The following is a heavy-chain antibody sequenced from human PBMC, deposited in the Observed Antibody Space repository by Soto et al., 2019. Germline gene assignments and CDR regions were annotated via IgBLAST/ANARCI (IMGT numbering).Heavy chain of an antibody. D-gene: IGHD6-19*01. V-gene: IGHV3-30*18. J-gene: IGHJ4*02. CDR3: AKDRRTQWPLWY. Sequence: GGSLRLSCAASGFTFSSYGMHWVRQAPGKGLEWVAVISYDGSNKYYADSAKGRFTISRDNSKNTLYLQMNSLRAEGTAVYYCAKDRRTQWPLWYWGQGTLVTVSS. CDR1: GFTFSSYG. CDR2: ISYDGSNK.